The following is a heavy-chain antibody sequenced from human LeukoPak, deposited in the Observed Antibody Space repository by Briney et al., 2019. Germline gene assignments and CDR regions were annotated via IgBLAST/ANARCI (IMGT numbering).Heavy chain of an antibody. D-gene: IGHD3-22*01. CDR2: MSPSGST. J-gene: IGHJ6*03. V-gene: IGHV4-30-2*01. CDR1: GGSISSGGYY. CDR3: ARGRQDVTMIVVVMTAVSYYLDV. Sequence: SQTLSLTCTVSGGSISSGGYYWTWIRQTPGKGLEWIGEMSPSGSTNYNPSLKSRVTISVDTSKNQFSLKLRSVTAADTAVYYCARGRQDVTMIVVVMTAVSYYLDVWGKGTTVTVS.